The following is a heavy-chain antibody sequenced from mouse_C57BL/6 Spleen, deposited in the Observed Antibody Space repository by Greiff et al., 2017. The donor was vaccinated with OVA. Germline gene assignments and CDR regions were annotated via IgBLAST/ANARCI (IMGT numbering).Heavy chain of an antibody. CDR1: GFTFSDYY. Sequence: EVKLVESGGGLVQPGGSLKLSCAASGFTFSDYYMYWVRQTPEKRLEWVAYISNGGGSTYYPDTVKGRFTISRDNAKNTLYLQMSRLKSEDTAMYYCARHRYGPPWYFDVWGTGTTVTVSS. V-gene: IGHV5-12*01. J-gene: IGHJ1*03. CDR2: ISNGGGST. D-gene: IGHD1-1*02. CDR3: ARHRYGPPWYFDV.